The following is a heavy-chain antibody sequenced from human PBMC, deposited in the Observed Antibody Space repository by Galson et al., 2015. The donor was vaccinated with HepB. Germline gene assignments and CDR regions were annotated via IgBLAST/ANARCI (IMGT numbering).Heavy chain of an antibody. Sequence: SLRLSCAASGFTVTSSYMSWVRQAPEKGLEWVSVIYSGGSTYYADSVKGRFTISRDDSKNTLYLQMNSLRAEDTAVYYCARGIVRGVSAPDYWGQGTLVTVSS. V-gene: IGHV3-66*01. J-gene: IGHJ4*02. CDR3: ARGIVRGVSAPDY. CDR1: GFTVTSSY. D-gene: IGHD3-10*01. CDR2: IYSGGST.